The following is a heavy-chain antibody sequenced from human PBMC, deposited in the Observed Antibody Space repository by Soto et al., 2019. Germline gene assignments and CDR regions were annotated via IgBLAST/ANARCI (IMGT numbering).Heavy chain of an antibody. V-gene: IGHV4-39*01. D-gene: IGHD2-21*01. CDR2: VYYGGAIFYSGNI. Sequence: PXATLSLTCTVSGDCISSSNSHWGWNRQPPGKGLEYIGSVYYGGAIFYSGNIYYNPSLKSRVTISVDTSKNQFSLRLSSVTAADTGVYYCVRYDRPNMTPYSPEGFHICGQRTMVTVSS. J-gene: IGHJ3*02. CDR3: VRYDRPNMTPYSPEGFHI. CDR1: GDCISSSNSH.